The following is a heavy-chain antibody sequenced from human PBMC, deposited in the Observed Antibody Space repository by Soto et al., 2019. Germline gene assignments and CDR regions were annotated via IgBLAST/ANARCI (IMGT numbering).Heavy chain of an antibody. CDR2: ISGSGGST. D-gene: IGHD1-26*01. CDR1: GFTFSNYA. CDR3: AKNTGSYRKAFDI. V-gene: IGHV3-23*01. J-gene: IGHJ3*02. Sequence: GGSLRLSCASSGFTFSNYAMSWVRQAPGKGLEWVSAISGSGGSTYYADSVKGRFTISRDNSKNTLYLQMNSLRAEDTAVYYCAKNTGSYRKAFDIWGQGTMVTVS.